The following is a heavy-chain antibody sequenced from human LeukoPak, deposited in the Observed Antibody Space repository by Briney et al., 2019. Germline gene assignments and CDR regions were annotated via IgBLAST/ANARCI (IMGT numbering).Heavy chain of an antibody. CDR1: GGSISSYY. V-gene: IGHV4-59*01. J-gene: IGHJ4*02. CDR3: ARGGRYYYDSSGYSH. Sequence: SETLSLTCTVSGGSISSYYWSWIRKPPGKGLEWIGYIYYSGNTNYNPSLKSRVTISVDTSKNQFSLRLSSVTAADTAVYYCARGGRYYYDSSGYSHWGQGTLVAVSS. CDR2: IYYSGNT. D-gene: IGHD3-22*01.